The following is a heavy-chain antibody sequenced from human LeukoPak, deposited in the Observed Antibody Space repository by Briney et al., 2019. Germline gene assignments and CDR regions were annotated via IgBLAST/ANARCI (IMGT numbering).Heavy chain of an antibody. V-gene: IGHV4-39*07. J-gene: IGHJ4*02. Sequence: SETLSLTCTVSGGSIRSSTDYWGWIRQPPGKELEWIGSIYYSGSTYYNPSLKSRVTISVDTSKNQLSVKLSSVTAADTAVYYCARSIRGYSSGWYYFDYWGQGTLITVSS. CDR2: IYYSGST. D-gene: IGHD6-19*01. CDR1: GGSIRSSTDY. CDR3: ARSIRGYSSGWYYFDY.